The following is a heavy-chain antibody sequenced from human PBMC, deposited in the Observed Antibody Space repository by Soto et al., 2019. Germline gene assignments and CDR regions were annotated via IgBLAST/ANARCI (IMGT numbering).Heavy chain of an antibody. CDR1: GGTFSSYV. D-gene: IGHD3-10*01. Sequence: QVQLVQSGAEVKKPGSSVKVSCEASGGTFSSYVISWVRQAPGQGLEWMGGINTAFGTANYAQTFQGRVTITADDSTSTVYMELRSLRSGDTAVYYCAGGITSLRGVIPPFDYWGQGTLVTVSS. CDR2: INTAFGTA. J-gene: IGHJ4*02. V-gene: IGHV1-69*12. CDR3: AGGITSLRGVIPPFDY.